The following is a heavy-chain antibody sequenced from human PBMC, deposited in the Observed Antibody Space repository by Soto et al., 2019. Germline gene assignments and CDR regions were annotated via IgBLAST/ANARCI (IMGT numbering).Heavy chain of an antibody. J-gene: IGHJ6*01. V-gene: IGHV3-13*05. CDR3: ARAYTGRLPRRADYYYAMDV. CDR1: GFTFSNFD. CDR2: IGAARDP. Sequence: GGSLRLSCATSGFTFSNFDMHWVRQVPGRGLEWVSAIGAARDPYYLGSVKGRFTISRENAKNSVYLQMNDLRAGDSAVYYCARAYTGRLPRRADYYYAMDVWGQGTTVTVSS. D-gene: IGHD2-2*02.